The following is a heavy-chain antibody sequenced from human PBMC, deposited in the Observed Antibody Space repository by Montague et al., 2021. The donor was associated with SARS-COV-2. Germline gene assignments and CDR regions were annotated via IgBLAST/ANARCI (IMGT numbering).Heavy chain of an antibody. J-gene: IGHJ4*02. D-gene: IGHD7-27*01. V-gene: IGHV4-39*01. CDR2: ISYSATS. CDR1: GASRSTKNYY. Sequence: SETLSLTCTFSGASRSTKNYYWGWIRQPPGKGLEWIGSISYSATSYSNPSLKSRVTMSVDTSRNQLSLNLSPVTAVDTAVYYCARHANWDWYYFDYWGQGTLVTVSS. CDR3: ARHANWDWYYFDY.